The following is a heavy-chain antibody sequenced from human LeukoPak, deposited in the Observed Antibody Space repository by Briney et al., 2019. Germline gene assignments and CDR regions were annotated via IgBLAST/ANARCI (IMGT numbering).Heavy chain of an antibody. V-gene: IGHV3-64D*09. CDR1: GVTFSTNA. J-gene: IGHJ4*02. CDR3: VKDLRGGGYYTSFDY. Sequence: PGGSLRLSCSASGVTFSTNAMHWVRQAPGQGLEHVSTINTNGDDTYYADSVKGRFTISRDNSKRTLYLQMSSLRAEDTAVYYCVKDLRGGGYYTSFDYWGQGTLVTVSS. D-gene: IGHD3-10*01. CDR2: INTNGDDT.